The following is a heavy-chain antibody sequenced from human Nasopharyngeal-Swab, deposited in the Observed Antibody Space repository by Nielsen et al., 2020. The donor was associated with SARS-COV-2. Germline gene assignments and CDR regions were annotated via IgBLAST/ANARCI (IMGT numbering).Heavy chain of an antibody. Sequence: GGSLRLSCAASGFTFSSYSMNWVRQAPGKGLEWVSYISSSSSTIYYADSVKGRFTISRDNAKNSLYLQMNSLRDEDTAVYYCARGGSSWYDYYYGMDVWGQGTTVTVSS. CDR2: ISSSSSTI. CDR3: ARGGSSWYDYYYGMDV. V-gene: IGHV3-48*02. D-gene: IGHD6-13*01. CDR1: GFTFSSYS. J-gene: IGHJ6*02.